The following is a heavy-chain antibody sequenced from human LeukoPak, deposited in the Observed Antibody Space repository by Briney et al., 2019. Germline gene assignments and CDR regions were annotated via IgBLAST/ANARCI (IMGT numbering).Heavy chain of an antibody. D-gene: IGHD2-15*01. CDR2: IYYSGST. J-gene: IGHJ6*03. CDR3: ARSVEGYCSGGSCYSYYYYMDV. V-gene: IGHV4-59*01. Sequence: KASETLSLTCTVSGGSIGSFFWSWIRQPPGKGLEWIGYIYYSGSTNYNPSLKSRVTISVDTSKNQFSLKLSSVTAADTAVYYCARSVEGYCSGGSCYSYYYYMDVWGKGTTVTVSS. CDR1: GGSIGSFF.